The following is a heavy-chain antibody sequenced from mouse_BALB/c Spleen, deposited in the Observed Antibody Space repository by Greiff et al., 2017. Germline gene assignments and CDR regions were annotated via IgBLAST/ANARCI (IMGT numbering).Heavy chain of an antibody. CDR3: ARESNGNYVDWYFDV. CDR1: GFTFSDFY. D-gene: IGHD2-1*01. J-gene: IGHJ1*01. V-gene: IGHV7-1*02. CDR2: SRNKANDYTT. Sequence: EVKVVESGGGLVQPGGSLRLSCATSGFTFSDFYMEWVRQPPGKRLEWIAASRNKANDYTTEYSASVKGRFIVSRDTSQSILYLQMNALRAEDTAIYYCARESNGNYVDWYFDVWGAGTTVTVSS.